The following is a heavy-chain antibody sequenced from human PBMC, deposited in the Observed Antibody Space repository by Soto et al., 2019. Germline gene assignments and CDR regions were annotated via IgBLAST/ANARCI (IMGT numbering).Heavy chain of an antibody. CDR2: FDPEDGET. CDR1: GYTLTELS. Sequence: GASVKVSCKVSGYTLTELSMHWVRQAPGKGLEWMGGFDPEDGETIYAQKFQGRVTMTEDTSTDTAYMELSSLRSEDTAVYYCATVTPRVVVTFFDYWGQGTLVTVSS. CDR3: ATVTPRVVVTFFDY. V-gene: IGHV1-24*01. D-gene: IGHD3-22*01. J-gene: IGHJ4*02.